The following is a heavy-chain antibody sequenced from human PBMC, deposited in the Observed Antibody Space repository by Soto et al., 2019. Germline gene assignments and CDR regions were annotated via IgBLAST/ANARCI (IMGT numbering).Heavy chain of an antibody. CDR3: ARDRVDTAMVFDY. J-gene: IGHJ4*02. CDR2: IYHSGST. V-gene: IGHV4-30-2*01. D-gene: IGHD5-18*01. Sequence: LSLTCAVSGGSISSGGYSWSWIRQPPGKGLEWIGYIYHSGSTYYNPSLKSRVTISVDRSKNQFSLKLSSVTAADTAVYYCARDRVDTAMVFDYWGQGTLVTVSS. CDR1: GGSISSGGYS.